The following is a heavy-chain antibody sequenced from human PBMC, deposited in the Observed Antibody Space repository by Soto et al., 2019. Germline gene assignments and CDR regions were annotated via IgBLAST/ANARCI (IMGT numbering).Heavy chain of an antibody. Sequence: SETLSLTCAVYGGSFSGYYWSWIRQPPGKGLEWIGEINHSGSTNYNPSLKSRVTISVDTSKNQFSLKLSSVTAADTAVYYCARHGKGGSYAWFDPWGQGTLVTVSS. V-gene: IGHV4-34*01. CDR1: GGSFSGYY. CDR3: ARHGKGGSYAWFDP. J-gene: IGHJ5*02. CDR2: INHSGST. D-gene: IGHD1-26*01.